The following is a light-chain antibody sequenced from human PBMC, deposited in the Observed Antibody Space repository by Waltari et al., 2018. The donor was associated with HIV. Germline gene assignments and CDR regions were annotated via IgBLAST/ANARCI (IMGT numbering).Light chain of an antibody. CDR3: QQYYGGPYT. J-gene: IGKJ2*01. Sequence: DTVMTQSPDSLAVSLGERAIINCKSSQSVLYRSNNKNYLAWYQQKPGQPPKLLIYWASTRESGVPDRFSGSGSGTDFTLTISSLQAEDVAVYYCQQYYGGPYTFGQGTKLEIK. CDR1: QSVLYRSNNKNY. CDR2: WAS. V-gene: IGKV4-1*01.